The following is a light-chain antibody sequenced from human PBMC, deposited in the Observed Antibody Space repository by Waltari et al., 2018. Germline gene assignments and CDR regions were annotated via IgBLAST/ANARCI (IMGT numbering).Light chain of an antibody. J-gene: IGLJ1*01. CDR3: CSFAGYGIYV. V-gene: IGLV2-23*02. CDR2: AVS. CDR1: SSDVGNYKR. Sequence: QSALTQPASVSGSPGQSITISCTGTSSDVGNYKRVSWYQQHPGKAPNIMIYAVSKRPSGVSDRFSGSKSGDTASRTISGLQPEDEADYFCCSFAGYGIYVFGSGTQVSVL.